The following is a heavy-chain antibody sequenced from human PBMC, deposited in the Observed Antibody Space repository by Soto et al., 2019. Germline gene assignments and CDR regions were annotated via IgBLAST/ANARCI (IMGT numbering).Heavy chain of an antibody. CDR1: GLTFGSYV. CDR2: ISVSGSTT. V-gene: IGHV3-23*01. D-gene: IGHD3-16*01. Sequence: HGGSLRLSCAASGLTFGSYVMTWVRQAPGKGLEWVSAISVSGSTTYYADSVKGRFTISRDNSKNTLYLQMNSLRAEDTAVYYCAKSGGGGYRFFDPWGQGALVTVSS. J-gene: IGHJ5*02. CDR3: AKSGGGGYRFFDP.